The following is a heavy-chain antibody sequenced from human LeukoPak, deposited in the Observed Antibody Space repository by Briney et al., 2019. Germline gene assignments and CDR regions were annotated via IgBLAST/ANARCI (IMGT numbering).Heavy chain of an antibody. CDR2: ISASGGNA. CDR3: AKYVSARGPPYALAV. D-gene: IGHD2/OR15-2a*01. J-gene: IGHJ6*02. V-gene: IGHV3-23*01. Sequence: GGSLRLSCAASEFTFSSYAMQWVRQAPGKGLEWVSGISASGGNAWYADSVKGRFTISRDNSKNTLYLQMNSLRAEDTAVYYCAKYVSARGPPYALAVWGQGTTVTVSS. CDR1: EFTFSSYA.